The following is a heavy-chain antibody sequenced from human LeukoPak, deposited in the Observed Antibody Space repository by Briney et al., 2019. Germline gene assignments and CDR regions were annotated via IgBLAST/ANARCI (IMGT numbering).Heavy chain of an antibody. CDR2: IIPIFGTA. CDR1: EGTFQDYA. J-gene: IGHJ4*02. V-gene: IGHV1-69*13. CDR3: ARGSGETGGYYYVY. Sequence: GASVRVSCKTVEGTFQDYAVSWVRQAPGQGLEWMGGIIPIFGTANYAQKFQGRVTITADESTRTAYMELRTLRSEDTAIYYCARGSGETGGYYYVYWGRGTPVTVSS. D-gene: IGHD3-22*01.